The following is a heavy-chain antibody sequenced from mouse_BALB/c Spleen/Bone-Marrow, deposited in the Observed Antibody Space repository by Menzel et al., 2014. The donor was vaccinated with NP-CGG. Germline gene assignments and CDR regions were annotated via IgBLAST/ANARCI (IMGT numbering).Heavy chain of an antibody. CDR1: GYTFTGYW. CDR3: ARLIYGSGYIVDF. D-gene: IGHD1-1*01. J-gene: IGHJ4*01. CDR2: INPSNGRT. V-gene: IGHV1S81*02. Sequence: VKLVESGAELVKPGASVKLSCKASGYTFTGYWMHWVKQRPGQGLEWIGEINPSNGRTKYNEKFKSMATLTVDKSSSTAYMQLSSLTSEDSAVVYCARLIYGSGYIVDFWGQGTSVTVSS.